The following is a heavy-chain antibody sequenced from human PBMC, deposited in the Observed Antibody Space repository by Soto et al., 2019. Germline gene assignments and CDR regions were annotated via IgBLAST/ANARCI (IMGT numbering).Heavy chain of an antibody. V-gene: IGHV3-74*01. CDR2: INSDGSST. CDR1: GFTFSSYW. Sequence: GGSLRLSCAASGFTFSSYWMHWVRQAPGKGLVWVSRINSDGSSTSYADSVKGRFTISRDNAKNTLYLQMNILRAEDTAVYYCARSYDFWSGPVDYWGQGTLVTVSS. CDR3: ARSYDFWSGPVDY. J-gene: IGHJ4*02. D-gene: IGHD3-3*01.